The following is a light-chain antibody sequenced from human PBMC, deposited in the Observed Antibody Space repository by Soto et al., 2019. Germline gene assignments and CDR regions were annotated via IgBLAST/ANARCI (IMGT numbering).Light chain of an antibody. J-gene: IGKJ1*01. CDR2: AAS. CDR1: QSISNH. CDR3: QQSYSSPPT. Sequence: DIQMTQSPSSLSASVEDRVIITCRASQSISNHLNWYQQKPGKAPKLLIFAASSLQSGVPSRFSGSRSGPAFTLTISSLQPDDFATYYCQQSYSSPPTFGQGTMV. V-gene: IGKV1-39*01.